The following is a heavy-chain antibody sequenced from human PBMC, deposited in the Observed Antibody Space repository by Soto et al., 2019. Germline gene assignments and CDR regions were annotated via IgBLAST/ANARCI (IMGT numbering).Heavy chain of an antibody. CDR1: GFTFSNYN. CDR3: ARDGESSSSSDLDH. J-gene: IGHJ4*02. CDR2: IRRSGGTI. Sequence: EVQLVESGGGLVQPGGSLRLSCAASGFTFSNYNMNWVRQAPGQGLEWISYIRRSGGTIYYADSVKGRFTISRDNAKSSLYLQLNSLRDEDTAVYYCARDGESSSSSDLDHWGQGTLVTVSS. D-gene: IGHD6-6*01. V-gene: IGHV3-48*02.